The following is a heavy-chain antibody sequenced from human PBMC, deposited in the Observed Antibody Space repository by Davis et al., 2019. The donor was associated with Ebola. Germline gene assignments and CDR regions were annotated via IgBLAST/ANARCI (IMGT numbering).Heavy chain of an antibody. Sequence: GESLKISCAASGFTFSSYGMHWVRQAPGKGLEWVANIKQDGSEKYYVDSVKGRFTISRDNAKNSLYLQMNSLRAEDTAVYYCARDGGSSWYPYWGQGTLVTVSS. CDR2: IKQDGSEK. V-gene: IGHV3-7*03. CDR3: ARDGGSSWYPY. D-gene: IGHD6-13*01. J-gene: IGHJ4*02. CDR1: GFTFSSYG.